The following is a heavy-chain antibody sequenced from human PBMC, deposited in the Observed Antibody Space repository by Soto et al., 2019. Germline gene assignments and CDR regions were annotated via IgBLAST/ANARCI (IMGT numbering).Heavy chain of an antibody. CDR3: ARDREYSSSYYYGMDV. CDR2: IKQDGSEK. Sequence: GGSLRLSCAASGFTFSSYWMSWVRQAPGKGLEWVANIKQDGSEKYYVDSVKGRFTISRDNAKNSLYLQMNSLRAEDTAVYYCARDREYSSSYYYGMDVWGQGTTVTVSS. CDR1: GFTFSSYW. V-gene: IGHV3-7*01. J-gene: IGHJ6*02. D-gene: IGHD6-6*01.